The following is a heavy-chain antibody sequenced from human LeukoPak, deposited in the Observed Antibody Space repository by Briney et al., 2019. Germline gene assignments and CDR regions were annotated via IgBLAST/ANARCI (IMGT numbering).Heavy chain of an antibody. CDR3: AKAPVTTCRGAFCYPFDY. D-gene: IGHD2-15*01. J-gene: IGHJ4*02. CDR1: GFTFSSYA. Sequence: GGSLRLSCAASGFTFSSYAMSWVRQAPGKGLEWVSAISDTGNTYHADSVTGRFTISRDSSKNTLFLQMNRLRPEDAAVYYCAKAPVTTCRGAFCYPFDYWGLGTLVTVSS. V-gene: IGHV3-23*01. CDR2: ISDTGNT.